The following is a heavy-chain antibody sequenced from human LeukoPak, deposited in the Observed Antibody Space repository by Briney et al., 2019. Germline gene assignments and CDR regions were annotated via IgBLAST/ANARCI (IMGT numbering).Heavy chain of an antibody. CDR2: MRYDESNE. CDR3: AKESTAYSSGWDPALDY. CDR1: GFTFSNYG. D-gene: IGHD6-19*01. Sequence: GGSLRLSCAGSGFTFSNYGMHWVRQAPGEGLEGMAFMRYDESNEYYADSLKGRFTISRDNSKNTLYLQMNSLRAEDTAVYYCAKESTAYSSGWDPALDYWGQGTLVTVSA. J-gene: IGHJ4*02. V-gene: IGHV3-30*02.